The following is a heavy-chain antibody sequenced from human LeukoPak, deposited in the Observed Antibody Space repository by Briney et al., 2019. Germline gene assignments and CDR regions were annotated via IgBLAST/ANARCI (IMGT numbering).Heavy chain of an antibody. J-gene: IGHJ6*02. Sequence: SQTLSLTCAVYGGSFSGYYWSWIRQPPGKGLEWIGEINHSGTIKYNPSLKSRVAISVCPSKDQFALKLSSLTAADTAVYYCASQSDLLYSSTSYYYYGMDVCGQETKVTVSS. CDR2: INHSGTI. CDR1: GGSFSGYY. D-gene: IGHD6-13*01. V-gene: IGHV4-34*01. CDR3: ASQSDLLYSSTSYYYYGMDV.